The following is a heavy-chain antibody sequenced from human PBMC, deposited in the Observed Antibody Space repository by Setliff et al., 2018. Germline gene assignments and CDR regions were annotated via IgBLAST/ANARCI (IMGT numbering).Heavy chain of an antibody. CDR3: TRDTNIVVVPPHRTAFDI. V-gene: IGHV1-18*01. CDR1: GYPFSTYG. Sequence: ASVKVSCKASGYPFSTYGIAWVRQAPGQGLEWMGWISPYNGYIIYAHKFQGRVTMTTDTSTGTADMELRNLRSDDTAVYYCTRDTNIVVVPPHRTAFDIWGQGTMVTV. J-gene: IGHJ3*02. D-gene: IGHD2-2*01. CDR2: ISPYNGYI.